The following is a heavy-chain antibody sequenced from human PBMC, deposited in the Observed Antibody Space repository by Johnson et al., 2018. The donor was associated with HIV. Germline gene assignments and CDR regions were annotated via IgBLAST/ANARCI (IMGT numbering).Heavy chain of an antibody. CDR3: ARVSLAYSYGYDALDI. D-gene: IGHD5-18*01. CDR1: GFTFSSYA. J-gene: IGHJ3*02. V-gene: IGHV3-66*01. CDR2: IYSGENT. Sequence: VQLVESGGGLVQPGGSLRLSCAASGFTFSSYAMSWVRQAPGKGLEWVSLIYSGENTKYADSVKGRFTISRDSSKNTLFLQLNSLRPEDTAVYYCARVSLAYSYGYDALDIWGKGTVVTVSS.